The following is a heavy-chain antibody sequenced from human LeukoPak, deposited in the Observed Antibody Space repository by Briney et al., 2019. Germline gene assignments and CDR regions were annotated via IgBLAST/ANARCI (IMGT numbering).Heavy chain of an antibody. CDR3: ARDSSSWFYPFDY. J-gene: IGHJ4*02. CDR1: GFTFSSYS. CDR2: ISSSSSTI. Sequence: PGGSLRLSCAASGFTFSSYSMNWVRQAPGKGLEWVSYISSSSSTIYYADSVKGRFTISRDNAKNSLYLQMNSLRAEDTAVYYCARDSSSWFYPFDYWGQGTLVTVSS. D-gene: IGHD6-13*01. V-gene: IGHV3-48*04.